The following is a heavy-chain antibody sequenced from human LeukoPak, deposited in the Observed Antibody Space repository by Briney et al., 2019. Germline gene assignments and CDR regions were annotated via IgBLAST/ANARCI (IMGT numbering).Heavy chain of an antibody. D-gene: IGHD2-15*01. Sequence: GGSLRLSCAASAFTVSSYEMNWVRQAPGKGLEWDSYISSGSTIYYADSVKGRFTISRDNAKNSLYLQMNSLRAEDTAVYYCASFKGVYCSGGSCYYYYGMDVWGKGTTVTVSS. J-gene: IGHJ6*04. V-gene: IGHV3-48*03. CDR1: AFTVSSYE. CDR3: ASFKGVYCSGGSCYYYYGMDV. CDR2: ISSGSTI.